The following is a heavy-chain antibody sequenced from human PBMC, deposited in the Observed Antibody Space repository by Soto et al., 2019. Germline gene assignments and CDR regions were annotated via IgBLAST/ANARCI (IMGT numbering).Heavy chain of an antibody. CDR1: GGSISSGGYY. Sequence: PSETLSLTCTVSGGSISSGGYYWSWIRQHPGKGLEWIGYIYYSGSTYYNPSLKSRVTISVDTSKNQFSLKLSSVTAADTAVYYCATTYYYDSSGYSQYPRRFDYWGQGTLVTVSS. V-gene: IGHV4-31*03. J-gene: IGHJ4*02. CDR2: IYYSGST. D-gene: IGHD3-22*01. CDR3: ATTYYYDSSGYSQYPRRFDY.